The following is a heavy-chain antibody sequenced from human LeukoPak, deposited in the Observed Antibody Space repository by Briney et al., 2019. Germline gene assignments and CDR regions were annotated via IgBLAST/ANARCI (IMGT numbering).Heavy chain of an antibody. CDR2: IYSGGST. CDR3: TRNSGWYGTS. Sequence: GGSLRLSCAASGFTVSSNYMSWVRQAPGKGLEWVSIIYSGGSTFYADSVKGRFTISRDNSKNTLYLQLSSLRADDTAVYYCTRNSGWYGTSWGQGTLVTVSS. V-gene: IGHV3-53*01. J-gene: IGHJ4*02. CDR1: GFTVSSNY. D-gene: IGHD6-19*01.